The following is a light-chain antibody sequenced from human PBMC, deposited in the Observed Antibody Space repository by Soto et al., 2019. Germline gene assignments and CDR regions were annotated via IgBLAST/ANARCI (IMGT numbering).Light chain of an antibody. CDR3: QQYKNWPPVT. Sequence: ETVMTQSPATLSVSLGERDTLSCRASQSVNSNLAWYQQKPGQAPRLLIYGAYIRATGVPARFSGSGSGTDFTLTISSLRTEDFAVYFCQQYKNWPPVTFGGGTKVEIK. CDR2: GAY. CDR1: QSVNSN. J-gene: IGKJ4*01. V-gene: IGKV3-15*01.